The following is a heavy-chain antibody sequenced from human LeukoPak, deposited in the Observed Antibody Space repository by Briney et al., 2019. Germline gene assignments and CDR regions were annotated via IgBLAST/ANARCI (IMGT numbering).Heavy chain of an antibody. Sequence: GGSLRLSCAASGFTVSSNYMSWVRQAPGKGLEWVSVIYSGGSTYYSDSLKGGFTISRDNSKNTLYLQINSLRAEDTAVYYCARDRWETYFDYWGQGTLVTVSS. J-gene: IGHJ4*02. CDR1: GFTVSSNY. CDR3: ARDRWETYFDY. D-gene: IGHD1-26*01. V-gene: IGHV3-66*01. CDR2: IYSGGST.